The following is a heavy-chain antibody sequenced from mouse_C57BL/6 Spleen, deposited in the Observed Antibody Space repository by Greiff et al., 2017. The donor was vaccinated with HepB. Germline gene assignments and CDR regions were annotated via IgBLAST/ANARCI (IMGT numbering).Heavy chain of an antibody. J-gene: IGHJ4*01. Sequence: QVQLQQPGAELVMPGASVKLSCKASGYTFTSYWMHWVKQRPGQGLEWIGEIDPSDSYTNYNQKFKGKSTLTVDKSSSTAYMQLSSLTSEDSAVYYCARSGESYYFDYWGQGTSVTVSS. CDR1: GYTFTSYW. V-gene: IGHV1-69*01. CDR2: IDPSDSYT. D-gene: IGHD1-1*01. CDR3: ARSGESYYFDY.